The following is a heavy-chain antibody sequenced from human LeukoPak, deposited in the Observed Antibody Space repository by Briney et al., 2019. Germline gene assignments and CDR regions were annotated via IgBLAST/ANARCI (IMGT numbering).Heavy chain of an antibody. V-gene: IGHV3-74*01. CDR3: ARDAYTTTSNWLDP. CDR1: GFTLNKYC. Sequence: PGGSLRLSYEASGFTLNKYCMHWVRQAPGKGLVWVSRITGDGSDIAYADSVKGRFTVSRDDAKNTLFLQMTSLRVEDTAIYYCARDAYTTTSNWLDPWGQGTLVTVSS. D-gene: IGHD4-17*01. CDR2: ITGDGSDI. J-gene: IGHJ5*02.